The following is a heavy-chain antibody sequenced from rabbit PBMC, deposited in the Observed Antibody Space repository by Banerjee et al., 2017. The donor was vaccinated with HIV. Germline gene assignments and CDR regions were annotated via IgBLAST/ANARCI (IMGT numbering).Heavy chain of an antibody. D-gene: IGHD6-1*01. CDR2: IYGGGSGSP. J-gene: IGHJ3*01. V-gene: IGHV1S40*01. CDR3: ARLHDSDAYYDL. CDR1: GLAISGYYY. Sequence: QSLEESGGGLVQPEGSLALTCSASGLAISGYYYICWVRQAPGKGLEWIACIYGGGSGSPYYASWAKGRFTISKTSSTTVTLQMTSLTAADTATYVCARLHDSDAYYDLWGQGTLVTVS.